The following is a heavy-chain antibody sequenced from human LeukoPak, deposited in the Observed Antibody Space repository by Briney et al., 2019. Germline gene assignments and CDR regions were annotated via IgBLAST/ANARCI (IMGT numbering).Heavy chain of an antibody. Sequence: GRSLRLSCAASGFTFSSYGMHWVRQAPGKGLEWVAVISYHGSNKYYADSVKGRFTISRVNSKNTLYLQMNSLRAEDTAVYYCGKYSDYGDYLDWFDPWGQGTLVTVSS. CDR2: ISYHGSNK. CDR3: GKYSDYGDYLDWFDP. CDR1: GFTFSSYG. D-gene: IGHD4-17*01. V-gene: IGHV3-30*18. J-gene: IGHJ5*02.